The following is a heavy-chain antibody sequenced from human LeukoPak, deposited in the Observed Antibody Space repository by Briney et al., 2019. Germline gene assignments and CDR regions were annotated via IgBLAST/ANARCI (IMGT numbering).Heavy chain of an antibody. CDR1: GFTFSSYA. V-gene: IGHV3-23*01. CDR3: AKAGTMIVVVIANFDY. D-gene: IGHD3-22*01. Sequence: PGGSLRLSCAASGFTFSSYAMSWVRQAPGEGLEWVSAFSGSGGSTYFADSVKGRFTISRDNSKNTLYLQMNSLRAEDTAVYYCAKAGTMIVVVIANFDYWGQGTLVTVSS. J-gene: IGHJ4*02. CDR2: FSGSGGST.